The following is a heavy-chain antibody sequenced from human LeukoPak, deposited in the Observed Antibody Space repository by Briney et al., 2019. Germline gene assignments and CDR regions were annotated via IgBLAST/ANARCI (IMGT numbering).Heavy chain of an antibody. Sequence: SETLSLTCTVSGDSISSFYWSWIRQPAGKGLEWIGHIYTSGSTNYNPSLKSRVTMSVDTSKNQFSLKLSSVTAADTAVYYCAREPDVGWFDPWGQGTLVTVSS. CDR3: AREPDVGWFDP. CDR1: GDSISSFY. V-gene: IGHV4-4*07. J-gene: IGHJ5*02. CDR2: IYTSGST.